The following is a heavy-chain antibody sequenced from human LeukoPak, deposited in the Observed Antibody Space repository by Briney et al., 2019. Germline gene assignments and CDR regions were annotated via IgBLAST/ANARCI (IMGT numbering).Heavy chain of an antibody. V-gene: IGHV3-23*01. CDR2: MKGTGET. D-gene: IGHD3-16*01. Sequence: PGGSLRLSCAASGLSFSTFAMSWVRQAPARGLEWLSSMKGTGETFYADSVRGRFTLSRDDSRNTVYLQLNNLRVEDTAAYYCARASWVSSADAVRWGQGTVVTVSS. CDR1: GLSFSTFA. J-gene: IGHJ4*02. CDR3: ARASWVSSADAVR.